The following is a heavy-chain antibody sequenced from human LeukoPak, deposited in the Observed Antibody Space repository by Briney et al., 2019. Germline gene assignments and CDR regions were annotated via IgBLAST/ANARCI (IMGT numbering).Heavy chain of an antibody. Sequence: ASVKVSCKASGYTSTSYGISWVRQAPGEGLEWMGWISAYNGNTNYAQKIQGRVTMTTDTTTSTGYMELRSLRSDDTAVYYCATAGLGSGSYYIDYWGQGTLVTVSS. D-gene: IGHD3-10*01. CDR3: ATAGLGSGSYYIDY. J-gene: IGHJ4*02. V-gene: IGHV1-18*01. CDR2: ISAYNGNT. CDR1: GYTSTSYG.